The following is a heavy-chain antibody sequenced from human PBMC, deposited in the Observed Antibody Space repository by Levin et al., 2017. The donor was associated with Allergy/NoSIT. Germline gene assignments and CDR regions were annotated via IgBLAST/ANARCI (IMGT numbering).Heavy chain of an antibody. CDR2: ISSSSSYI. J-gene: IGHJ4*02. CDR3: ARDIVVVPAAMPAARRDY. CDR1: GFTFSSYS. D-gene: IGHD2-2*01. V-gene: IGHV3-21*01. Sequence: GGSLRLSCAASGFTFSSYSMNWVRQAPGKGLEWVSSISSSSSYIYYADSVKGRFTISRDNAKNSLYLQMNSLRAEDTAVYYCARDIVVVPAAMPAARRDYWGQGTLVTVSS.